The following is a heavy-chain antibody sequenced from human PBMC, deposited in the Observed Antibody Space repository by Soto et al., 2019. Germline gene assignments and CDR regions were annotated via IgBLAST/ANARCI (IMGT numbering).Heavy chain of an antibody. CDR1: GVTFKDYG. Sequence: GGSLRLSCGAPGVTFKDYGMHWVRQAPGKGLEWVAVISYDGKQTYYADSVKGRFTISKDKSKRTLFLQMDSLRVDDTAVYYCARDGWGSNWYFDLWGRGTLVTVSS. CDR2: ISYDGKQT. J-gene: IGHJ2*01. D-gene: IGHD3-16*01. CDR3: ARDGWGSNWYFDL. V-gene: IGHV3-30*03.